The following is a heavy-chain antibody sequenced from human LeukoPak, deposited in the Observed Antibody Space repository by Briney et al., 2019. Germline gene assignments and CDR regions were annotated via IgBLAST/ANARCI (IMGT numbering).Heavy chain of an antibody. CDR2: IWHDGSNK. CDR3: ARAVGPFDF. CDR1: GFIFSTYG. J-gene: IGHJ3*01. V-gene: IGHV3-33*01. Sequence: GGSLRLSCAASGFIFSTYGMHWVRQAPGKGLDWVAVIWHDGSNKYDGDSVKGRFTVSRDNSRNTLYLQMNSLRAEDTAVYYCARAVGPFDFWGQGTMVTVSS.